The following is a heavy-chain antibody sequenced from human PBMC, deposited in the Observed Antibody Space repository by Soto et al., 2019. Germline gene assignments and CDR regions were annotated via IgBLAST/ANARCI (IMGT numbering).Heavy chain of an antibody. Sequence: QLQLQESGPGLVKPSEPLSLTCTVSGGSISSSSYYWGWIRQPPGKGLEWIGSIYYSGSTYYNPSLKSRVTISVDTSKNQISLKLSSVTAADTAVYYCARAGDYYFDYWGQGTLVTVSS. CDR3: ARAGDYYFDY. CDR2: IYYSGST. J-gene: IGHJ4*02. V-gene: IGHV4-39*01. D-gene: IGHD3-16*01. CDR1: GGSISSSSYY.